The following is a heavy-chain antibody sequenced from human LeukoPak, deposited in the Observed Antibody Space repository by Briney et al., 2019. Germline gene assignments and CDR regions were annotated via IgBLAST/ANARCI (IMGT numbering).Heavy chain of an antibody. V-gene: IGHV3-23*01. CDR3: AKAKERNNWNFHYFDY. D-gene: IGHD1-7*01. CDR2: ISGSGGST. Sequence: GGSLRLSCAASGFTFSSYAMSWVRQAPGKGLEWVSAISGSGGSTYYADSVKGRFTISRDNSKSTLYLQMNSLRAEDTAVYYCAKAKERNNWNFHYFDYWGQGTLVTVSS. J-gene: IGHJ4*02. CDR1: GFTFSSYA.